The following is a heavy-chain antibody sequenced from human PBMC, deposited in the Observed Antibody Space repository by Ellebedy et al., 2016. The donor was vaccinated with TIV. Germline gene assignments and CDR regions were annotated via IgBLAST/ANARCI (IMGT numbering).Heavy chain of an antibody. D-gene: IGHD4-11*01. J-gene: IGHJ6*02. V-gene: IGHV4-59*01. Sequence: SETLSLTCTVSGGSISSYYWTWIRQPPGKGLEWIGYIYYSGSTNYNPSLKSRVTISVDTSKNQFSLKLSSVTAADTAVYYCARDRDYSNSYYYYYGMDVWGQGTTVTVSS. CDR3: ARDRDYSNSYYYYYGMDV. CDR1: GGSISSYY. CDR2: IYYSGST.